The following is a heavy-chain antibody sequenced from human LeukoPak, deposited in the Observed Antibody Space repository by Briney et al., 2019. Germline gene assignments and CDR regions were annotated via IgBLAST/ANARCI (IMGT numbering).Heavy chain of an antibody. Sequence: ASVKVSCKASGYTFTGYYMHWVRQAPGQGLEWMGWINPDSGDTDYAQKFQGRVTMTRDTSISTAYMELSRLRSDDTAVYYCARDMDTGLDLFDYWGQGTLVTVSS. J-gene: IGHJ4*02. V-gene: IGHV1-2*02. D-gene: IGHD5-18*01. CDR1: GYTFTGYY. CDR3: ARDMDTGLDLFDY. CDR2: INPDSGDT.